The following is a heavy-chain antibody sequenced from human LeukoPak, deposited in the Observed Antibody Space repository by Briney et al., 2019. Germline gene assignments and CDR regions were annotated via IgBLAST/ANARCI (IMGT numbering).Heavy chain of an antibody. V-gene: IGHV3-30*02. CDR2: IRYDGSNK. CDR1: GFTFSSYG. CDR3: AKVQGTGEHRDY. D-gene: IGHD1-26*01. Sequence: GGSLRLSCAASGFTFSSYGMHWVRQAPGKGLEWVAFIRYDGSNKYYAGSVKGRFTISRDNSKNTLYLQMNSLRAEDTAVYYCAKVQGTGEHRDYWGQGTLVTVSS. J-gene: IGHJ4*02.